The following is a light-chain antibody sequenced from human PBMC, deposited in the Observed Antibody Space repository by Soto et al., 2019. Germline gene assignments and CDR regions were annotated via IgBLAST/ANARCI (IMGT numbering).Light chain of an antibody. CDR3: QQRSNWPIT. Sequence: EIVLTQSPAILSLSPGERATLSCRASQSVSSYLTWYQQKPGQAPSLLIYAASNRATGIPASFSGSGSGTDFTLTISSLEPEDSAVYYCQQRSNWPITSSGGTKVEIK. CDR2: AAS. V-gene: IGKV3-11*01. J-gene: IGKJ4*01. CDR1: QSVSSY.